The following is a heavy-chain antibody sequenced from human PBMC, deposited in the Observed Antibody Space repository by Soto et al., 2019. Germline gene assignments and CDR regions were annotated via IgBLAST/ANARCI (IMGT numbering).Heavy chain of an antibody. Sequence: SQTLSLTCAISGDSVSSNSAAWNWIRQSPSRGLEWLGRTYYRSKWYNDYAVSVKSRITINPDTSKNQFSLQLNSVTPEDTAVYYCARDRIAAAGTGVYYYYGMDVWGQGATVTVSS. D-gene: IGHD6-13*01. CDR1: GDSVSSNSAA. J-gene: IGHJ6*02. CDR3: ARDRIAAAGTGVYYYYGMDV. V-gene: IGHV6-1*01. CDR2: TYYRSKWYN.